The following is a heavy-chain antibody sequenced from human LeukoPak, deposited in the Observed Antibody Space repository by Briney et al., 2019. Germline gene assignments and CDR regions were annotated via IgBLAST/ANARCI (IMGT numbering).Heavy chain of an antibody. CDR2: ISPSGGST. V-gene: IGHV1-46*01. CDR3: ARARVMLDAFDI. Sequence: ASVTVSFKASGYTFTIYYMHWVRQAPGQGLEWMGIISPSGGSTSYAQKFQGRVTMTRDTSTSTVYMELSSLRSEDTAVYYCARARVMLDAFDIWGQGTMVTGSS. CDR1: GYTFTIYY. D-gene: IGHD2-8*01. J-gene: IGHJ3*02.